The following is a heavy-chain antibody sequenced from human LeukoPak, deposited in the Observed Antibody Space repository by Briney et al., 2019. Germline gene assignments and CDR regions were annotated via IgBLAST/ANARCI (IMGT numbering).Heavy chain of an antibody. J-gene: IGHJ6*01. CDR3: TRERWLQIGWGMDV. CDR2: IKIKSDGGTA. CDR1: AFTFSNAW. V-gene: IGHV3-15*01. D-gene: IGHD5-24*01. Sequence: GGSLRLSCAASAFTFSNAWMSWVRQAPGKGLEWVGRIKIKSDGGTADYVAPVKGRFTISRDDSKNTLYLQMYSLKTEDTAVYYCTRERWLQIGWGMDVWGRGTTVTVSS.